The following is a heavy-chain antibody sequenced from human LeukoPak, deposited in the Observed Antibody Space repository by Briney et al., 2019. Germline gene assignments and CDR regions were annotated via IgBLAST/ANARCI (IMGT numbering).Heavy chain of an antibody. CDR3: ATTPIYDILTSD. CDR2: IYSGGST. D-gene: IGHD3-9*01. J-gene: IGHJ4*02. Sequence: PGGSLRLSCAASGFTVSSNYMHWVRQAPGKGLEWVAVIYSGGSTYYAESVKGIFTISRDNSKNTLYLQMNSLRAEDTAVYYCATTPIYDILTSDWGRGTLVTVSS. CDR1: GFTVSSNY. V-gene: IGHV3-66*01.